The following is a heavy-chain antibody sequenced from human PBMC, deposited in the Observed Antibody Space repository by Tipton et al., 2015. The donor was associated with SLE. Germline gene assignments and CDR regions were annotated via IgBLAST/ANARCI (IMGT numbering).Heavy chain of an antibody. J-gene: IGHJ6*02. CDR1: GGSISSGGYY. V-gene: IGHV4-31*03. CDR3: ARDRIPVYSGSYLAGFYYGMDV. D-gene: IGHD1-26*01. Sequence: TLSLTCTVSGGSISSGGYYWSWIRQHPGKGLEWIGYIYYSGSTYYNPSLKSRVTISVDKSKNQVSLKLSSVTAAGTAVYYCARDRIPVYSGSYLAGFYYGMDVWGQGTAVTVSS. CDR2: IYYSGST.